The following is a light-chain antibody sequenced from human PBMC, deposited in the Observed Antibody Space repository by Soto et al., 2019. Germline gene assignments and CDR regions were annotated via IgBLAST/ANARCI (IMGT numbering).Light chain of an antibody. J-gene: IGLJ2*01. CDR1: SRHTNYA. V-gene: IGLV4-69*01. CDR3: QTWGTGIHVV. CDR2: LNSDGSH. Sequence: QLVLTQSPSASASLGASVKLTCTLSSRHTNYAIAWHQQQPEKGPRYLMNLNSDGSHSKGDGIPDRFSGSSSGAERYLTISSLQSEDEADYYCQTWGTGIHVVFGGGTKLTVL.